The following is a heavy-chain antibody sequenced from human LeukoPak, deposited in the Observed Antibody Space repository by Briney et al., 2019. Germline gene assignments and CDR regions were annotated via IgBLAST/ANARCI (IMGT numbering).Heavy chain of an antibody. CDR2: ISAGGSGT. V-gene: IGHV3-23*01. CDR1: GFTFSSYA. Sequence: GGSLRLSCAASGFTFSSYAMSWVRQAPGKGLEWVSAISAGGSGTYYADSVKGRFTISRDNSKNTLYLQMNSLRAEDTAVYYCARGGPVDYWGQGTLVTVSS. CDR3: ARGGPVDY. D-gene: IGHD2-2*01. J-gene: IGHJ4*02.